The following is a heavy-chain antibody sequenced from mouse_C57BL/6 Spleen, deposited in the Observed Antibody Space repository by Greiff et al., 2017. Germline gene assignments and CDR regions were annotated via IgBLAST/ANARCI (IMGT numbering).Heavy chain of an antibody. CDR2: IRLKSDNYAT. Sequence: DVKLQASGGGLVQPGGSMKLSCVASGFTFSNYWMNWVRQSPEKGLEWVAQIRLKSDNYATPYAEPVKGRFTISRDDSKSSVYLQMNNIRAEDTGIYYCTVYYGSSSYYSMDYWGQGTSVTVSS. D-gene: IGHD1-1*01. CDR1: GFTFSNYW. CDR3: TVYYGSSSYYSMDY. J-gene: IGHJ4*01. V-gene: IGHV6-3*01.